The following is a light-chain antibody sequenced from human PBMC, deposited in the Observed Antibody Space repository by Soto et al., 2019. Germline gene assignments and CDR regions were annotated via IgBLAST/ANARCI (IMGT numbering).Light chain of an antibody. V-gene: IGKV1-39*01. Sequence: DIPMTQSPFSLSASVGDRVTITCRASQTISNYLNWYQQKPGKAPKLLIYAASSLQSGVPSRFSGSGSGTDFTLSISSLQPEDFATYFCQQTYSTPPYTFGQGTKLEIK. CDR1: QTISNY. CDR2: AAS. CDR3: QQTYSTPPYT. J-gene: IGKJ2*01.